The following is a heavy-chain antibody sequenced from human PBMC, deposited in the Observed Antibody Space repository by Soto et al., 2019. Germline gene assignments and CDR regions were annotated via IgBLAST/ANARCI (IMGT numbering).Heavy chain of an antibody. V-gene: IGHV4-30-4*01. Sequence: QVQLQASGPGLVKPSQTLSLTCTVSGGSISSGDYYWSWIRQPPGKGLEWLGYIYYSGTTYYNPSLKTRVTISVDTSKHQCSLKLSFVTAADTAVYYCARANYDFWSGYTYDFDYWGQGTLVTFSS. CDR3: ARANYDFWSGYTYDFDY. D-gene: IGHD3-3*01. CDR1: GGSISSGDYY. CDR2: IYYSGTT. J-gene: IGHJ4*02.